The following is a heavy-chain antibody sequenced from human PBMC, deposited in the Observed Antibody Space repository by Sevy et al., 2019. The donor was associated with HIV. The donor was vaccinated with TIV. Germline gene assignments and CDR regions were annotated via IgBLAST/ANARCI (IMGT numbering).Heavy chain of an antibody. J-gene: IGHJ4*02. Sequence: GGSLRPSCAASGFTFSIYWLHWVRHAPGKGLVWVSRISSDGSSTTYADSVRGRLAISRDNAKNTLYLQMNSLGAEDTAVYYCARDGRAARDFDYWGQGTLVTVSS. CDR2: ISSDGSST. CDR1: GFTFSIYW. D-gene: IGHD6-6*01. V-gene: IGHV3-74*01. CDR3: ARDGRAARDFDY.